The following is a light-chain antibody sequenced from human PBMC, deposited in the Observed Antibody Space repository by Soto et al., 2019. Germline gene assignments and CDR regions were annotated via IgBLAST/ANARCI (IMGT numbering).Light chain of an antibody. Sequence: QSALTQPPSVSGAPGQRVTISCTGSSSNIGADYDVHWYQQLPGTAPKLLIYGNSNRPSGVPDRFSGSKSGTSASLAITGLQAEDEADYYCQSYDSSLSGWVFGGGTKVTVL. CDR2: GNS. CDR1: SSNIGADYD. V-gene: IGLV1-40*01. CDR3: QSYDSSLSGWV. J-gene: IGLJ3*02.